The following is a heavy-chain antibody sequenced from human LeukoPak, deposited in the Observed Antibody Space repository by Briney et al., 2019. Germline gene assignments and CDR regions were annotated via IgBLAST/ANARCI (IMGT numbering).Heavy chain of an antibody. V-gene: IGHV4-59*06. Sequence: SETLSLTCTVSGGSISSYYWSWIRQPPGKGLEWIGYIYYSGSTYYNPSLKSRVTISVDTSKNQFSLKLSSVTAADTAVYYCARGLGYWDPWGQGTLVTVSS. D-gene: IGHD2-15*01. CDR1: GGSISSYY. J-gene: IGHJ5*02. CDR3: ARGLGYWDP. CDR2: IYYSGST.